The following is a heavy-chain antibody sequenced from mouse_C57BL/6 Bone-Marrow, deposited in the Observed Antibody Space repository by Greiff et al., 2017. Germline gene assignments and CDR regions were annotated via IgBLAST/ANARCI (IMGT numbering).Heavy chain of an antibody. CDR3: ARGERTDGYYAMDY. J-gene: IGHJ4*01. V-gene: IGHV1-19*01. Sequence: EVQLQQSGPVLVKPGASVKMSCKASGYTFTDYYMNWVKQSHGKSLEWIGVINPYNGGTSYNQKFKGKATLTVDKSSSTAYMELNSLTSEDSAVYYCARGERTDGYYAMDYWGQGTSVTVSS. CDR1: GYTFTDYY. CDR2: INPYNGGT.